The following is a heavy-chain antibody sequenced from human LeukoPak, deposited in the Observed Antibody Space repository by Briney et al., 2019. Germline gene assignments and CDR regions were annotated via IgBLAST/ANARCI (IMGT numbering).Heavy chain of an antibody. Sequence: SETLSLTCTVSGDSMNTYYWSWIRQPPGKGLEWIGYIYNRESTNYNPSLKSRVTISIDTSKNQFSLKLISVTPADTAVYYCARRSWYFDYWGQGTLVTVSS. CDR2: IYNREST. D-gene: IGHD2-15*01. V-gene: IGHV4-59*01. CDR1: GDSMNTYY. J-gene: IGHJ4*02. CDR3: ARRSWYFDY.